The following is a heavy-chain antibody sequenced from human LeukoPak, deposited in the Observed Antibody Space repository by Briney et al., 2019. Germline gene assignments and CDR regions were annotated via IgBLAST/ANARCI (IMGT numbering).Heavy chain of an antibody. Sequence: ASVKVSCKASGYTFTGYYMHWVRQAPGQGLEWMGWINPNSGGTNYAQKFQGRVTMTRDTSISTAYMELSRLRSDDTAVYYCARGVRLVNYYDSSGYFDYWGQGTLVTVSS. CDR2: INPNSGGT. CDR3: ARGVRLVNYYDSSGYFDY. J-gene: IGHJ4*02. CDR1: GYTFTGYY. D-gene: IGHD3-22*01. V-gene: IGHV1-2*02.